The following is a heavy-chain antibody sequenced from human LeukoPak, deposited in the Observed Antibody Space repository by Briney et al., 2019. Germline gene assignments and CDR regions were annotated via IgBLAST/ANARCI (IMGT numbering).Heavy chain of an antibody. Sequence: PSQTLSLTCAVSGGSISSGDYSWSWIRQPAGKGLEWIGYIYHSGNTYYNPSLKSRLTMSVDTFKDQSSLKLSSVTAADTAVYFCARGTTSSGKEFDPWGQEILVTVSS. CDR3: ARGTTSSGKEFDP. V-gene: IGHV4-30-2*01. CDR2: IYHSGNT. J-gene: IGHJ5*02. CDR1: GGSISSGDYS. D-gene: IGHD3-10*01.